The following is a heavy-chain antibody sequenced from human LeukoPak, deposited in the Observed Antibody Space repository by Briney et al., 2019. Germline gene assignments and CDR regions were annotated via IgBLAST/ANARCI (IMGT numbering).Heavy chain of an antibody. CDR3: AREGDMWGSGSYSPTGV. D-gene: IGHD3-10*01. V-gene: IGHV3-30*04. CDR2: ISYDGSNK. J-gene: IGHJ6*04. CDR1: GFTFSSYA. Sequence: PGGSLRLSCAASGFTFSSYAMHWVRQAPGKGLEWVAVISYDGSNKYYADSVKGRFTISRDNSKNTLYLQMNSLRAEDTAVYYCAREGDMWGSGSYSPTGVWGKGTTVTVSS.